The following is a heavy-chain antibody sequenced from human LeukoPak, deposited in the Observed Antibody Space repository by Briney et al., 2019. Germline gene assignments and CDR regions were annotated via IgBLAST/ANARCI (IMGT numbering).Heavy chain of an antibody. D-gene: IGHD1-1*01. CDR1: GYTLTTYW. J-gene: IGHJ4*02. Sequence: GESLKISCKVSGYTLTTYWIGWVRQMPGKGLEWMGIIYPADSDTRYSPSFQGQVTISVDKSISTAYLQWSSLKASDTAIYYCAGRGTGTTLAFDYWGQGTLVTVSS. CDR3: AGRGTGTTLAFDY. V-gene: IGHV5-51*01. CDR2: IYPADSDT.